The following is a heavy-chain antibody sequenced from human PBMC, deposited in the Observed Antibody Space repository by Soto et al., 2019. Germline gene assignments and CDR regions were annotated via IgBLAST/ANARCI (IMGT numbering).Heavy chain of an antibody. J-gene: IGHJ4*02. Sequence: TRSLTCAFSGYSISSGYYWGWIRQPPGKGLECIGSIYHSGSTYYNPSLKSRVTISVDTSKNQFSLKLSSVTAADTAVYYCARGFGGAAAGFLFDYWGQGTLVTVSS. CDR2: IYHSGST. CDR1: GYSISSGYY. V-gene: IGHV4-38-2*01. D-gene: IGHD6-13*01. CDR3: ARGFGGAAAGFLFDY.